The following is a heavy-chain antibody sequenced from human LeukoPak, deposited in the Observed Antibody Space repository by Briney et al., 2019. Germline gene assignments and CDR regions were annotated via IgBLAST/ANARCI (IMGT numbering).Heavy chain of an antibody. D-gene: IGHD5-18*01. V-gene: IGHV3-33*01. CDR1: GFTFSSYG. J-gene: IGHJ4*02. Sequence: GRSLRLSCAASGFTFSSYGMHWVRQAPGKGLEWVAVIWYDGSNKYYADSVKGRFTISRDNSKNTLYLQMNSLTAEDTAVYYCARGYTAGYYFDYWGQGTLVTVSS. CDR3: ARGYTAGYYFDY. CDR2: IWYDGSNK.